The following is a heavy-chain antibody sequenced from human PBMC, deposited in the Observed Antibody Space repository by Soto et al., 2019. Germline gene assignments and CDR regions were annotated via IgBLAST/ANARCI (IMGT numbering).Heavy chain of an antibody. CDR3: AREGVPPYYYYGMDV. Sequence: ASVKVSCKASGYTFTRSGISWVRQAPGQGLEWMGWISTYNGDTNYAQTFQGRVTMTTDTSTSTVRMEVRSLRSDDTAVYYCAREGVPPYYYYGMDVGGKGPPVTVPS. J-gene: IGHJ6*04. CDR1: GYTFTRSG. V-gene: IGHV1-18*01. CDR2: ISTYNGDT.